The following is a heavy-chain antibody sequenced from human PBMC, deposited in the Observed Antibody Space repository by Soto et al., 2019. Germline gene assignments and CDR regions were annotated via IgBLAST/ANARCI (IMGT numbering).Heavy chain of an antibody. V-gene: IGHV1-3*01. CDR2: INAGNGNT. J-gene: IGHJ3*01. CDR1: GYTFTSYA. Sequence: GASVKVSCKASGYTFTSYAMHWVRQAPGQRLEWMGWINAGNGNTKYSQKFQGRVTITRDTSATTAYMEVSSLTSEDTAVYYCARDSAVLGVAGITTNAFDLWGQGTVVTVSS. D-gene: IGHD6-19*01. CDR3: ARDSAVLGVAGITTNAFDL.